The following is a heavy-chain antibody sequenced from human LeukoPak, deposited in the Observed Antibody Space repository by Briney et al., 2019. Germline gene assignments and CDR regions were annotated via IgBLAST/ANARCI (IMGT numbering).Heavy chain of an antibody. J-gene: IGHJ4*02. CDR2: TNPKSGGT. CDR3: VRAGELDY. CDR1: GYTFTDYY. Sequence: ASVKVSCKASGYTFTDYYMNWVRQAPGQGLEWMGWTNPKSGGTKYAQKFQGRVTMTRDTSITTAYMELTILSSDDTAVFYCVRAGELDYWGQGTLVTVSS. V-gene: IGHV1-2*02. D-gene: IGHD7-27*01.